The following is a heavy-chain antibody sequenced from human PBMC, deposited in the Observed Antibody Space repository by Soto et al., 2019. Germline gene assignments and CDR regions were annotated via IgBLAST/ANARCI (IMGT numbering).Heavy chain of an antibody. Sequence: SETLSLTCTVSGGSISNAAYSWSWIRQPPGKGLEWIGYIYPSGMPFYNPSLRSRVTISIDRSNDQFSLNLESVTAADTAVYYCARERGGYGLFDSWGQGTLVTVSS. J-gene: IGHJ4*02. CDR2: IYPSGMP. D-gene: IGHD5-18*01. CDR3: ARERGGYGLFDS. V-gene: IGHV4-30-2*01. CDR1: GGSISNAAYS.